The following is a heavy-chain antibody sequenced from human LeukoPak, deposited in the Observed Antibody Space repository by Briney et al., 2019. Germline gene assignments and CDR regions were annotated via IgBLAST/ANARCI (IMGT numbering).Heavy chain of an antibody. D-gene: IGHD3-16*02. CDR2: IDQSGTT. J-gene: IGHJ3*02. V-gene: IGHV4-34*01. CDR1: GGSFSGYY. Sequence: TSQTLSPTCVVYGGSFSGYYCSWIRQPPGKGLEWIGEIDQSGTTNYDPSLKSRVTISVDTSKNQFSLKLSSVTAADTAVYYCARTGAIIVSDAFDIWGQGTMVTVSS. CDR3: ARTGAIIVSDAFDI.